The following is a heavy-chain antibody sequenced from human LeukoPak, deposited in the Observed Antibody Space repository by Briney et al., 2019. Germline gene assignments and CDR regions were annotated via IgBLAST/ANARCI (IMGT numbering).Heavy chain of an antibody. CDR2: IYHSGST. CDR1: GGSISSYY. Sequence: SETLSLTCTVSGGSISSYYWSWIRQPPGKGLEWIGEIYHSGSTNYNPSLKSRVTISVDKSKNQFSLKLSSVTAADTAVYYCARDRSIAARTYSDYWGQGTLVTVSS. V-gene: IGHV4-59*12. CDR3: ARDRSIAARTYSDY. D-gene: IGHD6-6*01. J-gene: IGHJ4*02.